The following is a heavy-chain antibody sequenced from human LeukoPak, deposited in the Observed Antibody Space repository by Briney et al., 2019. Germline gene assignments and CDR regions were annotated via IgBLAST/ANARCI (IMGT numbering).Heavy chain of an antibody. Sequence: YSGTTNYNPSLKSRVTISVDTSKNQFSLKLSSVTAADTAVYYCASQMVVIAISPGYFQHWGQGTLVTVSS. J-gene: IGHJ1*01. CDR2: YSGTT. V-gene: IGHV4-59*08. D-gene: IGHD2-21*01. CDR3: ASQMVVIAISPGYFQH.